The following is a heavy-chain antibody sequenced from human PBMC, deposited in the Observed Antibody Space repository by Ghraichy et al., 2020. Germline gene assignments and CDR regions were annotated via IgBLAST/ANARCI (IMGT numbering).Heavy chain of an antibody. V-gene: IGHV4-59*01. CDR3: ARTQLGYCSSTSCYVYYYYGMDV. J-gene: IGHJ6*02. CDR2: IYYSGST. D-gene: IGHD2-2*01. Sequence: SETLSLTCTVTGGSISSYYWSWIRQLPGKGLEWIGYIYYSGSTNYNPSLKSRVTISVDTSKNQFSLKLSSVTAADTAVYYCARTQLGYCSSTSCYVYYYYGMDVWGQGTTVTVSS. CDR1: GGSISSYY.